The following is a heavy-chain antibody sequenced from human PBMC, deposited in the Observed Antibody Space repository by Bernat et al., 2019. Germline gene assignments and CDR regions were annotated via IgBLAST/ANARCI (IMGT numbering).Heavy chain of an antibody. D-gene: IGHD3-10*01. Sequence: QLQLQESGPGLVKPSETLSLTCTVSGGSISSSSYYWGWIRQPPGKGLEWIGSIYYSGSTYYNPFLKSRVTISVDTSKNQFSLKLSSVTAADTAVYYCASSYYYGSGSYLDIWGQGTMVTVSS. V-gene: IGHV4-39*01. CDR2: IYYSGST. J-gene: IGHJ3*02. CDR1: GGSISSSSYY. CDR3: ASSYYYGSGSYLDI.